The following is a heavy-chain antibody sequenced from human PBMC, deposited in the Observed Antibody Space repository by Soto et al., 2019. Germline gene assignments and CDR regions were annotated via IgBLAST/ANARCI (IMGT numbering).Heavy chain of an antibody. J-gene: IGHJ6*02. CDR1: GFTFSSYA. CDR3: AKDYPPHSYSSGWSAYCYYGMDV. Sequence: EVQLLESGGGLVQPGGSLRLSCAASGFTFSSYAMSWVRQAPGKGLEWVSAISGSGGSTYYADSVKGRFTISRDNSKNTLYLQMNSLRAEDTAVYYCAKDYPPHSYSSGWSAYCYYGMDVWGQGTTVTVSS. V-gene: IGHV3-23*01. CDR2: ISGSGGST. D-gene: IGHD6-19*01.